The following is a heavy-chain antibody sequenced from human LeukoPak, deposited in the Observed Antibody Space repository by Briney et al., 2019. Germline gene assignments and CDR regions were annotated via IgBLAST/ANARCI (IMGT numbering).Heavy chain of an antibody. Sequence: SETLSLTCTVSGGSISSYYWSWIRQPPGKGLEWIGYIYYSGSTNYNPSLKSRVTISVDTSKNQFSLKLSSVTAADTAVYYCARAIAIFGVVRFDPWGQGTLVTVSS. D-gene: IGHD3-3*01. CDR2: IYYSGST. J-gene: IGHJ5*02. CDR1: GGSISSYY. CDR3: ARAIAIFGVVRFDP. V-gene: IGHV4-59*01.